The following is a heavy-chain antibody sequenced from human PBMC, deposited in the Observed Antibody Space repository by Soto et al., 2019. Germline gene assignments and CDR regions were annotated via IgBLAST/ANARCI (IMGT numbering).Heavy chain of an antibody. Sequence: PSETLSLTCAVYGGSFSGYYWSWICQPPGKGLEWIGEINHSGSTNYNPSLKSRVTISVDTSKNQFSLKLSSVTAADTAVYYCAKDSVVDLGIAVAGLGLYFDLWGRGTLVTVSS. CDR1: GGSFSGYY. D-gene: IGHD6-19*01. CDR2: INHSGST. J-gene: IGHJ2*01. CDR3: AKDSVVDLGIAVAGLGLYFDL. V-gene: IGHV4-34*01.